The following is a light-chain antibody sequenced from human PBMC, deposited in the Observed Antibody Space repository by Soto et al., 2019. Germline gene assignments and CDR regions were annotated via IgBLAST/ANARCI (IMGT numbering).Light chain of an antibody. V-gene: IGLV2-11*01. Sequence: QSALTQPRSVSGSPGQSVTISCTGTSSDVGGYNFVSWYQHHPGKAPKLMIYNVIQRPSGVPDRFSASKSGNTASLTISGLQAEDEADYYCCSYAGSYTDVFGTGTQLTVL. J-gene: IGLJ1*01. CDR1: SSDVGGYNF. CDR2: NVI. CDR3: CSYAGSYTDV.